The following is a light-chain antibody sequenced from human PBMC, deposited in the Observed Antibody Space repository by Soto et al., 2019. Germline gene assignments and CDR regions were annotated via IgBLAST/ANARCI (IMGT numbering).Light chain of an antibody. CDR1: SSNIGSNT. CDR2: SNN. V-gene: IGLV1-44*01. Sequence: QPVLTQPPSASGTPGQRVTISCSGSSSNIGSNTVNWYQQLPGTAPKLLIYSNNQRPSGVPDRFSGSKSGTSASLAISGLQSEDEAYYYCAAWADSLNGLVFGGGTKLTVL. J-gene: IGLJ2*01. CDR3: AAWADSLNGLV.